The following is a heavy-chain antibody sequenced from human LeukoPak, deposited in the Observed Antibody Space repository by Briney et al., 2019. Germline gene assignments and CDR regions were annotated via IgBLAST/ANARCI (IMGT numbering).Heavy chain of an antibody. J-gene: IGHJ3*02. Sequence: GASVKVSCKASGYTFTSYAMNWVRQAPGQGLEWMGWINTNTGNPTYAQGFTGRFVFSLDTSVSTAYLQISSLKAEDTAVYYCARSSQGGQQLNAFDIWGQGTMVTVSS. V-gene: IGHV7-4-1*02. CDR3: ARSSQGGQQLNAFDI. D-gene: IGHD6-13*01. CDR2: INTNTGNP. CDR1: GYTFTSYA.